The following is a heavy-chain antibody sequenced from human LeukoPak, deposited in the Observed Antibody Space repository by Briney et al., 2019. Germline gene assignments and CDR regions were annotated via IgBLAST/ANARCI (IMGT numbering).Heavy chain of an antibody. D-gene: IGHD6-19*01. CDR1: GGSISSYY. Sequence: SETLSLTCTVSGGSISSYYWSWLRQPPGKGLEWIGYNYYSGSTNYNPSLKSRVTISVDTSKNQFSLKLSSVPAADTAVYYCARMGGWEQDYWGQGTLVTVSS. CDR3: ARMGGWEQDY. J-gene: IGHJ4*02. CDR2: NYYSGST. V-gene: IGHV4-59*08.